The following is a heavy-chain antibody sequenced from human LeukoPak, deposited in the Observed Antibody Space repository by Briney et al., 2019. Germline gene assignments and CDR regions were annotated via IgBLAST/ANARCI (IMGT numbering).Heavy chain of an antibody. CDR3: ARGHYGGNRYFDI. Sequence: ASVKVSCKASGYTFRSYEINWVRQAPGQGLEWVGWIHPNSGKAGYAQKFQGRVTMTRDTSTETAFMELSSLKFDDTAIFYCARGHYGGNRYFDIWGQGTLVTVSS. CDR2: IHPNSGKA. V-gene: IGHV1-8*01. J-gene: IGHJ4*02. CDR1: GYTFRSYE. D-gene: IGHD4-23*01.